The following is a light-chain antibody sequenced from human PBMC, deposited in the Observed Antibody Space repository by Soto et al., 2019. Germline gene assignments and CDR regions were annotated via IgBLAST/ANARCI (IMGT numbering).Light chain of an antibody. Sequence: EIVLTQSPGTLSLSPGERAALSCRASQSITNSFIAWYQQKPGQAPRLLIYAASSRATGIPDRFSGHGSGTDFTLTISRLEPDDFAVYYCQQYGASPTSFGGGTKGEIK. V-gene: IGKV3-20*01. J-gene: IGKJ4*01. CDR3: QQYGASPTS. CDR2: AAS. CDR1: QSITNSF.